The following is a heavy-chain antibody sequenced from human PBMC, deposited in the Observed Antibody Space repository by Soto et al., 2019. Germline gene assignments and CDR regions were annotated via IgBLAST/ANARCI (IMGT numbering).Heavy chain of an antibody. V-gene: IGHV3-7*01. CDR3: AREIDSNYDGMDV. D-gene: IGHD4-4*01. J-gene: IGHJ6*02. CDR2: IKQDGSEK. CDR1: GFTFSSYW. Sequence: GSLRLSCAASGFTFSSYWMSWVRQAPGKGLEWVANIKQDGSEKYYVDSVKGRFTISRDNSKETVYLQMNSLRAEDTGVYYCAREIDSNYDGMDVWGQGTTVTVSS.